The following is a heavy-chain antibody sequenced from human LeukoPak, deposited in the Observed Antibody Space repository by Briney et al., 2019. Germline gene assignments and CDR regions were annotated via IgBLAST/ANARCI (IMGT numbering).Heavy chain of an antibody. Sequence: GESLKISCKASGYNFTNFWLGWVRQMPGKGLEWMGLIYPGDSDTRYSPSFQGQVTISLDKSIRTAYLQWSSLKPSDTAMYYCARHPASLKWFQSSHDNCSDPWGQGTLVTVSS. CDR2: IYPGDSDT. V-gene: IGHV5-51*01. CDR3: ARHPASLKWFQSSHDNCSDP. CDR1: GYNFTNFW. D-gene: IGHD3-3*02. J-gene: IGHJ5*02.